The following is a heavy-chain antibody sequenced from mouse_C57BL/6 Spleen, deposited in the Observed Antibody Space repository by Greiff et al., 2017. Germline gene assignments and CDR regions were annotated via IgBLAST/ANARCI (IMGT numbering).Heavy chain of an antibody. CDR2: ISDGGSYT. J-gene: IGHJ1*03. CDR1: GFTFSSYA. CDR3: ARDNGYGSSYGYFDV. D-gene: IGHD1-1*01. Sequence: DVQLVESGGGLVKPGGSLKLSCAASGFTFSSYAMSWVRQTPEKRLEWVATISDGGSYTYYPDNVKGRFTISRDNAKNNLYLQMSHLKSEDTAMYYGARDNGYGSSYGYFDVWGTGTTVTVSS. V-gene: IGHV5-4*01.